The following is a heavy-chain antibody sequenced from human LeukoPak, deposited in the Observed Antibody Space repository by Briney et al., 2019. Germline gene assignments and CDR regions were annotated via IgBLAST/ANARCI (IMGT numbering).Heavy chain of an antibody. CDR3: AKRVPYYGDYFFDC. CDR1: GFTFSSYA. CDR2: ISYDGSNK. Sequence: GGTLSLSCAVSGFTFSSYAMHWVRQAPGKGLEWVAVISYDGSNKYSADSVKGRFTISRDNSKNTLYPQLNSLRPQDTAVHYSAKRVPYYGDYFFDCWGQGTLVTVSS. V-gene: IGHV3-30-3*02. D-gene: IGHD4-17*01. J-gene: IGHJ4*02.